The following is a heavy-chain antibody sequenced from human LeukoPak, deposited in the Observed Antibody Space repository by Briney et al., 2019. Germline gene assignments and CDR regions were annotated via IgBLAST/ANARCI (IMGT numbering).Heavy chain of an antibody. V-gene: IGHV4-39*07. CDR3: ARDRSIAAAADYFDY. Sequence: SETLSLTCTVSSASITSSPYFWGWIRQSPGKGLEWIGSISYSGTTYYNPSLKSRVTISVDTSKNQFSLKLSSVTAADTAVYYCARDRSIAAAADYFDYWGQGTLVTVSS. CDR2: ISYSGTT. J-gene: IGHJ4*02. D-gene: IGHD6-13*01. CDR1: SASITSSPYF.